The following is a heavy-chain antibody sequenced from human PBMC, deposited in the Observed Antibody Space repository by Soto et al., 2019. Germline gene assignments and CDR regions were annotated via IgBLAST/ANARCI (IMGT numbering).Heavy chain of an antibody. V-gene: IGHV1-2*04. CDR1: GYTFTGYY. Sequence: RASVKVSCKASGYTFTGYYMHWVRQAPGQGLEWMGWINPNSGGTNYAQKFQGWVTMTRDTSISTAYMELSRLRSDDTAVYYCAREAYDFWSGSLLTRFDPWGQGTLVTVSS. CDR3: AREAYDFWSGSLLTRFDP. CDR2: INPNSGGT. J-gene: IGHJ5*02. D-gene: IGHD3-3*01.